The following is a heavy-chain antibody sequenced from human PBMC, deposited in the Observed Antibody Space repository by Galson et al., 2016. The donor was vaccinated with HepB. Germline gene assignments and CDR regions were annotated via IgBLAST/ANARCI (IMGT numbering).Heavy chain of an antibody. CDR2: ISAVNDNT. CDR1: GYTFTSYA. V-gene: IGHV1-3*01. J-gene: IGHJ4*02. Sequence: SVKVSCKASGYTFTSYAIHWVRQAPGQRLEWVGWISAVNDNTKYSQKFQGRVTITRDTSASTAYMELSSLRSEDTAVYYCARRGDGYNYDCWGQGTLVTVSS. CDR3: ARRGDGYNYDC. D-gene: IGHD5-24*01.